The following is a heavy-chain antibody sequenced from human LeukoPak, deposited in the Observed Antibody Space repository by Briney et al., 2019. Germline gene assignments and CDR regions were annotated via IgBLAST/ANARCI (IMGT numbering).Heavy chain of an antibody. CDR1: GYTFTGYY. CDR2: MNPDSGGT. D-gene: IGHD5-12*01. V-gene: IGHV1-2*02. J-gene: IGHJ4*02. CDR3: ARGKTYGGYPDFPNDY. Sequence: ASVKVSCKTSGYTFTGYYIHWVRQAPGQGLEWMGWMNPDSGGTTYAQKFQGRVPMTRDTSINTAYMELKRLRSDDTAVYYCARGKTYGGYPDFPNDYWGQGTLVTVSS.